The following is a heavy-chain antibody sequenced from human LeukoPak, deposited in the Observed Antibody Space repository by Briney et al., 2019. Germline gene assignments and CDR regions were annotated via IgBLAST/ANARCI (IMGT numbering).Heavy chain of an antibody. CDR3: AKGDVYYYYGMDV. CDR1: GFTFSSYG. J-gene: IGHJ6*02. V-gene: IGHV3-30*18. CDR2: ISFDGKNK. Sequence: GGSLRLSCAASGFTFSSYGMHWVRQAPGQGLEWVAVISFDGKNKYFADSVRGRSIISRDNSKNTLYLQMNSLRVEDTAVYYCAKGDVYYYYGMDVWGQGTTVTVSS.